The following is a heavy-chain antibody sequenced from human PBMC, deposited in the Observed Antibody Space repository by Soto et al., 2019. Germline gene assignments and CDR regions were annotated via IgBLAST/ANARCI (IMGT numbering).Heavy chain of an antibody. J-gene: IGHJ4*02. CDR1: GFTFSSYS. Sequence: PGGSLRLSCAASGFTFSSYSMNWVRQAPGKGLEWVSSISSSSSYIYYADSVKGRFTISRDNAKNSLYLQMNSLRAEDTAVYYCARDYYGSGSYYYYWGQGTLVTVSS. CDR2: ISSSSSYI. CDR3: ARDYYGSGSYYYY. D-gene: IGHD3-10*01. V-gene: IGHV3-21*01.